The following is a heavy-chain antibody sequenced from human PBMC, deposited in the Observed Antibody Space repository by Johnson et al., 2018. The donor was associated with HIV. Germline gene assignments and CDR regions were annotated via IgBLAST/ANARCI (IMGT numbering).Heavy chain of an antibody. Sequence: VQLVESGGGVVQPGESLRLSCAASGFTFGEHGMSWVRQAPGKGLEWVSGIAWNGATTGYADSVKGRFTISRDNVKKSLYLQMNDLRAEDTALYYCARDWDYYDASGYYYANMVDAFDVWGQGTVVTVSS. J-gene: IGHJ3*01. CDR3: ARDWDYYDASGYYYANMVDAFDV. V-gene: IGHV3-20*04. D-gene: IGHD3-22*01. CDR2: IAWNGATT. CDR1: GFTFGEHG.